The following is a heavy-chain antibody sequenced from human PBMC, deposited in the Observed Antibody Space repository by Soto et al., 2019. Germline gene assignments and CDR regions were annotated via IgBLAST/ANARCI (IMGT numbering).Heavy chain of an antibody. D-gene: IGHD6-19*01. Sequence: PGGSLRLSCAASGFTVSGDYVSWVRQASGKGLECVSVIHFGGNTYYADSVKGRFTVSRDNSKNTLYLQMNSLRVEDTAIYFCTKVSPQWLVHDYWGQGTLVTVSS. CDR1: GFTVSGDY. CDR2: IHFGGNT. V-gene: IGHV3-53*01. J-gene: IGHJ4*02. CDR3: TKVSPQWLVHDY.